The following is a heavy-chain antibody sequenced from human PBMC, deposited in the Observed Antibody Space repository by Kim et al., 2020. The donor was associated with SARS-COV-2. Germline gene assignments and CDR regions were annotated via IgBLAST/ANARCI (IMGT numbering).Heavy chain of an antibody. D-gene: IGHD3-3*01. J-gene: IGHJ5*02. CDR3: ARGRECWSGATGWLGP. V-gene: IGHV4-59*01. CDR1: GGSISRYY. Sequence: SETLSLTCTVSGGSISRYYLSWIRQSPGKGLEWIGYVYYSGGTNYNPSLKSRVTISVDTSKNQFSLKLSSVTAADTAVYFCARGRECWSGATGWLGPWGQGALVIVSS. CDR2: VYYSGGT.